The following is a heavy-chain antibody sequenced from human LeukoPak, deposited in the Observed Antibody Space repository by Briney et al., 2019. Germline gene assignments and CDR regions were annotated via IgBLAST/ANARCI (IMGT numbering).Heavy chain of an antibody. V-gene: IGHV3-7*01. CDR2: INQDGSET. CDR1: GLIFNNYR. D-gene: IGHD3-3*01. Sequence: PGGSLRLSCAASGLIFNNYRMSWVRQAPGKGLEWVANINQDGSETYYVDSVKGRFTISRDNADNSLYLQMNSLRAEDTAVYYCAKDGHGVVITPYYYYMDVWGKGTTVTVSS. CDR3: AKDGHGVVITPYYYYMDV. J-gene: IGHJ6*03.